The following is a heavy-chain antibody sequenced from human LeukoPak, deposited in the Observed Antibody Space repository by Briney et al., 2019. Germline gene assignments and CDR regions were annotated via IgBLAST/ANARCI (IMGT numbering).Heavy chain of an antibody. CDR3: AKVKIWARGGFVP. Sequence: PGGSLRLSCAASGFTFSTYAMSWVRQAPGKGLEWVSAIGDSGGSTYYADSVKGRFTISRDNSKNTLYLQMNSLRAEDTAVYYCAKVKIWARGGFVPWGQGTLVTVSS. D-gene: IGHD3-10*01. CDR1: GFTFSTYA. CDR2: IGDSGGST. V-gene: IGHV3-23*01. J-gene: IGHJ5*02.